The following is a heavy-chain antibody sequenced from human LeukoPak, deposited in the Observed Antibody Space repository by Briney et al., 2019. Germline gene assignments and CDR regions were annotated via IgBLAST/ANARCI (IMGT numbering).Heavy chain of an antibody. Sequence: GRSLRLSCAASGFTFDDYAMHWVRQAPGKGLEWVSGISWNSGSIGYADSVKGRFTISRDNAKNSLYLQMSSLRAEDMALYYCAKDGGSGLDYWGQGTLVTVSS. J-gene: IGHJ4*02. D-gene: IGHD6-19*01. V-gene: IGHV3-9*03. CDR2: ISWNSGSI. CDR1: GFTFDDYA. CDR3: AKDGGSGLDY.